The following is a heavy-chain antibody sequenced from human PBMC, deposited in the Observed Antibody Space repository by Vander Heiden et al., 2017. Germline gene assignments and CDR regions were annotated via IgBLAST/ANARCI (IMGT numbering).Heavy chain of an antibody. J-gene: IGHJ4*02. CDR3: AERLTIGDY. Sequence: EVHLLESGGGSVQPGGSLRLSGAASGFTFSSYGMSWVRQAPGKGLEWVSLISAGGGGTYYADSVKGRFTISRDDSKNTLYLQMNSLRAEDTAVYYCAERLTIGDYWGQGTLVTVSS. CDR2: ISAGGGGT. CDR1: GFTFSSYG. D-gene: IGHD2-8*01. V-gene: IGHV3-23*01.